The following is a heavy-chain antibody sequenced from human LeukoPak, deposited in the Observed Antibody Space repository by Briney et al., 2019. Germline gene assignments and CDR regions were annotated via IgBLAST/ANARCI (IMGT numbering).Heavy chain of an antibody. J-gene: IGHJ4*02. V-gene: IGHV3-23*01. Sequence: PGGSLRLSCAASGFTFSNYALSWVRQAPGKGLEWVSTISGSGGSTDYADSVKGRFTISRDNSKNTLYLQMNSLRAEDTAVYYCARGSYDYYDSSGPRPYDYWGQGTLVTVSS. CDR3: ARGSYDYYDSSGPRPYDY. CDR2: ISGSGGST. D-gene: IGHD3-22*01. CDR1: GFTFSNYA.